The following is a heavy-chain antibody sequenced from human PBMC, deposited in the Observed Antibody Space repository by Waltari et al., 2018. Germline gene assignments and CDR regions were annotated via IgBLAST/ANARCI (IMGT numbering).Heavy chain of an antibody. J-gene: IGHJ3*02. CDR3: ARDLSNWGVDAYDI. D-gene: IGHD7-27*01. Sequence: QVQLVQSGAEVKKPGASVQVSCKAAGYTLSGNYLNWGRQAPGQGLEWMGWINPKSGDTNYQQKSQGRVTLTRDTSITTAYMELGNLTSDDTAVYYCARDLSNWGVDAYDIGGQGTMVTVSS. V-gene: IGHV1-2*02. CDR1: GYTLSGNY. CDR2: INPKSGDT.